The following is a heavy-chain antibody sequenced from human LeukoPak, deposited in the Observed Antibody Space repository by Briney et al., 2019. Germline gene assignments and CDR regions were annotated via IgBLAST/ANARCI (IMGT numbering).Heavy chain of an antibody. J-gene: IGHJ5*02. CDR3: ARTYYDSSGYYNWFDP. Sequence: ASVKVSCKASGFTFTSHDYNWVRQATGQGLEWMGWMNPNSGNTGYAQKFQGRVTMTRNTSISTAYMELSSLRSEDTAVYYCARTYYDSSGYYNWFDPWGQGTLVTVSS. CDR2: MNPNSGNT. CDR1: GFTFTSHD. D-gene: IGHD3-22*01. V-gene: IGHV1-8*01.